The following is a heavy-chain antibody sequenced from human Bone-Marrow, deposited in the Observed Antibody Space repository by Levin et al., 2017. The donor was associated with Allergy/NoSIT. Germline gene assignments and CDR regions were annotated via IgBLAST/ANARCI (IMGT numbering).Heavy chain of an antibody. CDR3: ARETGFVYSGGWFGLFDY. V-gene: IGHV6-1*01. J-gene: IGHJ4*02. CDR1: GDSVSSNSAA. CDR2: TYYRSKWYH. D-gene: IGHD6-19*01. Sequence: SQTLSLTCAVSGDSVSSNSAAWTWIRQSPSRGLEWLGRTYYRSKWYHDYAVSVKSRISINPDTSKNQFSLQLNSVTPEDTAVYYCARETGFVYSGGWFGLFDYWAQGTLVTVSS.